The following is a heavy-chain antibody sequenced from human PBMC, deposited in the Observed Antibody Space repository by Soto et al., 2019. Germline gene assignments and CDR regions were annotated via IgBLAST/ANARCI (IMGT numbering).Heavy chain of an antibody. CDR3: AREDRDRETGLVPAAIDGMDV. V-gene: IGHV1-69*08. J-gene: IGHJ6*02. CDR2: IIPIFGIP. Sequence: QVQLVQSGAEVKKPGSSVKVSYKASGDTFSRYSITWVRQAPGHGLEWIGRIIPIFGIPTYAQKFQGRVTFPADESTSTAYMELSSLRSDDTAVYYCAREDRDRETGLVPAAIDGMDVWGQGTTVTVSS. D-gene: IGHD2-2*01. CDR1: GDTFSRYS.